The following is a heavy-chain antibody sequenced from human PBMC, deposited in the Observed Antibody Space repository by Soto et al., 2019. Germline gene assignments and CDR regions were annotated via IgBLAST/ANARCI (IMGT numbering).Heavy chain of an antibody. J-gene: IGHJ6*02. CDR2: VNPNSGGT. V-gene: IGHV1-2*02. CDR1: GYTFSVYH. Sequence: QVHLVQSGAEVKQPGASVKVSCKASGYTFSVYHMHWVRQAPGQGLEWMGWVNPNSGGTNYAQSFEGRVTMTRDTSINAAYMELSRMTSDDTAVYYSAKELQRGMDVRGQGTTVTGSS. D-gene: IGHD4-4*01. CDR3: AKELQRGMDV.